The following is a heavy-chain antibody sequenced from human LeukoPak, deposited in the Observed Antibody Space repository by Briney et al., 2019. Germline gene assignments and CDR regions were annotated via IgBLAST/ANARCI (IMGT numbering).Heavy chain of an antibody. J-gene: IGHJ5*02. D-gene: IGHD2-15*01. CDR1: GGSISNYY. V-gene: IGHV4-4*07. CDR3: AGDMTLLPYNWFDP. CDR2: IYTSGST. Sequence: PSETLSLTCTVSGGSISNYYWNWIRQPAGKGLEWIGRIYTSGSTNYNPSLKSRVTMSVDTSKNQFSLKLSSVTAADTAVYYCAGDMTLLPYNWFDPWGQGTLVTVSS.